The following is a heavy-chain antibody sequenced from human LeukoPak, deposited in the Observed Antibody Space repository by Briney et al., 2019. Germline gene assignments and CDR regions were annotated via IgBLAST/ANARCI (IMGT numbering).Heavy chain of an antibody. CDR2: ITYDGNNK. CDR1: GFNFKTYA. V-gene: IGHV3-30*04. D-gene: IGHD1-26*01. CDR3: AREVRYDATYYLDY. Sequence: GRSLRLSCAASGFNFKTYAMHWVRQAPGKGLEWLAVITYDGNNKYYADSVKGRVTLSRDNPKKTLYLQMDNLIGEDTAVYYCAREVRYDATYYLDYWGQGTLVTVSS. J-gene: IGHJ4*02.